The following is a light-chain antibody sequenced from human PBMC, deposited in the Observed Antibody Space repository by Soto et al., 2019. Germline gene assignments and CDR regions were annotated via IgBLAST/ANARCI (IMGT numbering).Light chain of an antibody. CDR3: QHDGNSKWT. Sequence: EIVLTQSPGTLSLSPGERATLSCRASQSVSSNYLAWYQQKPGQAPRLLIFGTSSRATGIADRFSGSASATDLTLTVSRMEPEDFAVYYCQHDGNSKWTCGHGTEVEMK. V-gene: IGKV3-20*01. J-gene: IGKJ1*01. CDR1: QSVSSNY. CDR2: GTS.